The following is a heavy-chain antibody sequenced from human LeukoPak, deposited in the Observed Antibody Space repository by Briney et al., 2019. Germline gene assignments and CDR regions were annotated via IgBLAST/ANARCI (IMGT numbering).Heavy chain of an antibody. D-gene: IGHD4/OR15-4a*01. CDR1: GFIFSNYW. Sequence: PGGSLRLSCAGSGFIFSNYWLSWVRQAPGKGLEWVANINQDGSQIYYVDSVKGRFTISRDNAKNSLYLQMNSLRAEDTAVYYCARGPNAFDIWGQGTMVTVSS. CDR3: ARGPNAFDI. V-gene: IGHV3-7*03. CDR2: INQDGSQI. J-gene: IGHJ3*02.